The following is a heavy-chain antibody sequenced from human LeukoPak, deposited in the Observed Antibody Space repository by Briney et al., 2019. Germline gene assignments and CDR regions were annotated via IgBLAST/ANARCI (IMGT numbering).Heavy chain of an antibody. V-gene: IGHV4-59*01. Sequence: SETLSLTCTVSGGSMRDYYWSWIRQPPGKGLEWIGYIYYTGSTNYNPSLKSRVTISIDTSKNQFSLKLSSVTAADTALYYCARDYSMTHAFDIWGQGTLVTVSS. CDR2: IYYTGST. CDR1: GGSMRDYY. D-gene: IGHD1-26*01. J-gene: IGHJ3*02. CDR3: ARDYSMTHAFDI.